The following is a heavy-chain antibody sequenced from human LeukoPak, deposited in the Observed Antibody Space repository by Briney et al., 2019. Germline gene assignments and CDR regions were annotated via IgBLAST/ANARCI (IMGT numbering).Heavy chain of an antibody. Sequence: PSETLSLTRTVSGGSISSSSYYWGWIRQPPGTGLEWIGSIYYSGSTNYNPSLKSRVTISVDTSKNQFSLKLSSVTAADTAVYYCARQRRYSSGWYPHYFDYWGQGTLVTVSS. D-gene: IGHD6-19*01. J-gene: IGHJ4*02. CDR2: IYYSGST. CDR3: ARQRRYSSGWYPHYFDY. V-gene: IGHV4-39*01. CDR1: GGSISSSSYY.